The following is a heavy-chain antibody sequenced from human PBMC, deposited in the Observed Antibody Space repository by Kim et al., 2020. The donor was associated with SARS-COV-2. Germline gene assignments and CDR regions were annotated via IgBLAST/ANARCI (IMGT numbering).Heavy chain of an antibody. V-gene: IGHV3-48*04. CDR3: AREVNYGVPY. CDR2: ISSSTGTI. Sequence: GGSLRLSCAASGLTFSSYSMNWVRQALGKGLEWVSYISSSTGTIYYADSVKGRFTISRDNAKNSLYLQMNRLRVEDTAVYYCAREVNYGVPYWGQGTLVTVSS. J-gene: IGHJ4*02. D-gene: IGHD4-17*01. CDR1: GLTFSSYS.